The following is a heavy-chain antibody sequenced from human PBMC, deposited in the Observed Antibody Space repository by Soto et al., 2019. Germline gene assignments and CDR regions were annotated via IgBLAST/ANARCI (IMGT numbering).Heavy chain of an antibody. CDR2: IYYSGST. CDR1: GGSISSYY. CDR3: ARYYYGSGSYQGMDV. D-gene: IGHD3-10*01. V-gene: IGHV4-59*01. J-gene: IGHJ6*02. Sequence: PSETLSLTCTVSGGSISSYYWSWIRQPPGKGLEWIGYIYYSGSTNYNPSLKSRVTISVDTSKNQFSLKLSSVTAADTAVYYCARYYYGSGSYQGMDVWGQGTTVTVSS.